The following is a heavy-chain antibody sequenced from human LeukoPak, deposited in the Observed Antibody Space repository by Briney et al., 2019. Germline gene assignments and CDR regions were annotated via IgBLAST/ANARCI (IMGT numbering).Heavy chain of an antibody. CDR3: ARVGVITGTTFDP. J-gene: IGHJ5*02. V-gene: IGHV4-38-2*02. D-gene: IGHD1-20*01. CDR2: INRSGST. CDR1: GYSISSGYY. Sequence: SETLSLTCTVSGYSISSGYYWGWIRQPPGQGLEWIGEINRSGSTNYNPSLKSRVTISVDTSKNQLSLKLSSVTAADTAVYYCARVGVITGTTFDPWGQGTLVTVSS.